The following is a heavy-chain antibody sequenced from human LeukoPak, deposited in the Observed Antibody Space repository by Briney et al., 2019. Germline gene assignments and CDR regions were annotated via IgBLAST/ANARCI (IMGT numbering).Heavy chain of an antibody. CDR1: GGSFSGYY. CDR2: INHSGST. J-gene: IGHJ4*02. CDR3: ARGIRGDTAVDY. D-gene: IGHD5-18*01. V-gene: IGHV4-34*01. Sequence: PSKTLSLTCAVYGGSFSGYYWSWIRQPPGKGLEWIGEINHSGSTNYNPSLKSRVTISVDTSKNQFSLKLSSVTAADTAVYYCARGIRGDTAVDYWGQGTLVTVSS.